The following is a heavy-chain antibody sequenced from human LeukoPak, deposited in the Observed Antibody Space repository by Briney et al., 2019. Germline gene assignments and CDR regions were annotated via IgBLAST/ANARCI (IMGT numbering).Heavy chain of an antibody. Sequence: GGSLRLSCAASGFTFSSYWMHWVRQAPGKGLEWVSYISSSGSTIYYADSVKGRFTISRDNAKNSLYLQMNSLRAEDTAVYYCARGRPSGYSDYWGQGTLVTVSS. V-gene: IGHV3-48*04. CDR2: ISSSGSTI. CDR3: ARGRPSGYSDY. CDR1: GFTFSSYW. D-gene: IGHD3-22*01. J-gene: IGHJ4*02.